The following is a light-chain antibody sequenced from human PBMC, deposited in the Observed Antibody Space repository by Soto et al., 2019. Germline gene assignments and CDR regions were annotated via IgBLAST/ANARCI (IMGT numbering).Light chain of an antibody. CDR2: KAS. Sequence: DIQMTQSPSTLSASVGDRVTITCRASQSISSWLAWYQQNPGKAPKLLVFKASSLVSGVPSRFSGSASVTEFTLTISSLQPDDFATYYCQQFNSHVWTFGHGTKVEIE. V-gene: IGKV1-5*03. CDR3: QQFNSHVWT. CDR1: QSISSW. J-gene: IGKJ1*01.